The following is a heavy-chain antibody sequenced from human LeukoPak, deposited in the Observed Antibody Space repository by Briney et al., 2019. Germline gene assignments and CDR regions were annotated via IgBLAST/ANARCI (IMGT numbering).Heavy chain of an antibody. D-gene: IGHD6-13*01. Sequence: GGSLRLSCAASGFTFGSYAMTWVRQAPGKGLEWVSAISGSGGSTYYADSVKGRFTNSRDNSKNTLYLQMNSLRAEDTAVYYCAKKGYFPVEQQLVNWGQGTLVTVSS. CDR1: GFTFGSYA. J-gene: IGHJ4*02. CDR2: ISGSGGST. V-gene: IGHV3-23*01. CDR3: AKKGYFPVEQQLVN.